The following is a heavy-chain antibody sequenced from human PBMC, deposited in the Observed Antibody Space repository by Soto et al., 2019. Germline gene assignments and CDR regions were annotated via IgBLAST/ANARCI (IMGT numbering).Heavy chain of an antibody. CDR2: IYYSGST. D-gene: IGHD3-3*01. V-gene: IGHV4-61*01. J-gene: IGHJ4*02. Sequence: PSETLSLTCTVSGGSVSSGSYYWSWIRQPPGKGLEWIGYIYYSGSTNYNPSLKSRVTISVDTSKNQFSLKLSSVTAADTAVYYCARVRYYDFWSGYELDYWGQGTLVTVSS. CDR3: ARVRYYDFWSGYELDY. CDR1: GGSVSSGSYY.